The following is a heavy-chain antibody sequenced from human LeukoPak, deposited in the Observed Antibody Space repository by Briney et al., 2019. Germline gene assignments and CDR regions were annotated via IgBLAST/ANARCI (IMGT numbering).Heavy chain of an antibody. J-gene: IGHJ4*02. V-gene: IGHV4-59*01. Sequence: SETLSLTCTVSGGSISSYYWSWIRQPPGKGLEWIGYIYYSGSTNYNPSLKSRVTISVDTSKNQFSLNLSSVTAADTAVYYCAREYYGSSGYYNDYWGQGALVTVSS. D-gene: IGHD3-22*01. CDR1: GGSISSYY. CDR2: IYYSGST. CDR3: AREYYGSSGYYNDY.